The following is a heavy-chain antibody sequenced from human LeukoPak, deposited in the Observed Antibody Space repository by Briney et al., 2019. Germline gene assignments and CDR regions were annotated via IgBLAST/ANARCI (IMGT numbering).Heavy chain of an antibody. CDR1: RGTFRSYA. D-gene: IGHD5-24*01. CDR3: ARDGVERGTTGNGMDV. Sequence: SVTVSRKASRGTFRSYAIRWVRQAPGHGLEGMGRIIPIPGIANYAQKFQGRVTITADKSTSTAYMELSSLRSEDTAVYCCARDGVERGTTGNGMDVWGQGTTVTVSS. V-gene: IGHV1-69*04. CDR2: IIPIPGIA. J-gene: IGHJ6*02.